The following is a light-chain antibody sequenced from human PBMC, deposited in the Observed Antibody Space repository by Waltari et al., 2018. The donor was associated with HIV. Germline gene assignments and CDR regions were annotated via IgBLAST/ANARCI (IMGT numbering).Light chain of an antibody. CDR3: QQYYNTPRT. CDR1: QSISHSSNNKNY. CDR2: GAS. J-gene: IGKJ1*01. Sequence: DIVLTQSQDSLAVSLVEGATINCKSSQSISHSSNNKNYLTWPQHKPGQPPKLLIHGASTRESGVPDRFSGSGSGTDFTLTISGLQAEDVAVYYCQQYYNTPRTFGQGTRVEIK. V-gene: IGKV4-1*01.